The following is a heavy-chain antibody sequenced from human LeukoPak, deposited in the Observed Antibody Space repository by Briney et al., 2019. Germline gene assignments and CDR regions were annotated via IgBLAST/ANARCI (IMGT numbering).Heavy chain of an antibody. D-gene: IGHD6-19*01. V-gene: IGHV3-23*01. CDR1: GFTFRSYA. J-gene: IGHJ4*02. CDR2: ISGSGGDA. Sequence: GGSLRLSCAASGFTFRSYAIYWVRQAPGKGLEWVSGISGSGGDAYFADSVKGRFTISRDSSENTVFLLMDSLRAEDTAVYYCAKTTAGYSSGRYPGWPVDYWGQGTLVTVSS. CDR3: AKTTAGYSSGRYPGWPVDY.